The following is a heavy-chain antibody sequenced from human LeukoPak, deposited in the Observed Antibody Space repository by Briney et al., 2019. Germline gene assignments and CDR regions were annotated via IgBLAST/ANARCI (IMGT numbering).Heavy chain of an antibody. CDR1: GGSFSGYY. CDR2: IYTSGST. J-gene: IGHJ4*02. V-gene: IGHV4-59*10. CDR3: ARGGDYFDY. Sequence: SETLSLTCAVYGGSFSGYYWSWIRQPPGKGLEWIGRIYTSGSTNYNPSLKSRVTMSVDTSKNQFSLKLSSVTAADTAVYYCARGGDYFDYWGQGTLVTVSS.